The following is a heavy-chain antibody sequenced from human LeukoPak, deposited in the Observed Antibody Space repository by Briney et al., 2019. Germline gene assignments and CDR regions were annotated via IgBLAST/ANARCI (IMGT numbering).Heavy chain of an antibody. CDR1: GGSISSGGYY. Sequence: KSSEALSLTCTVSGGSISSGGYYWSRIRQHPGKGLEWIGYIYYSGSTYYNPSLKSRVTISVDTSKNQFSLKLSSVTAADTAVYYCARGEPYDYWGQGTLVTVSS. V-gene: IGHV4-31*03. D-gene: IGHD1-14*01. J-gene: IGHJ4*02. CDR3: ARGEPYDY. CDR2: IYYSGST.